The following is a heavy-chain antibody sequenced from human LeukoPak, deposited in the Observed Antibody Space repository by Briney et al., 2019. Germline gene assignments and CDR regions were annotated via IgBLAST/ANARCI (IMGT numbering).Heavy chain of an antibody. V-gene: IGHV4-34*01. Sequence: PSETLSLTCAVYGGSFSDYYWTWIRQPPGKGLEWIGEINHRGSTHYNPSLKSRVTISVDTSKKQFSLKLSSVTAADTAVYYCATYSTGFDIRGQGTVVTVSS. CDR2: INHRGST. D-gene: IGHD6-19*01. J-gene: IGHJ3*02. CDR1: GGSFSDYY. CDR3: ATYSTGFDI.